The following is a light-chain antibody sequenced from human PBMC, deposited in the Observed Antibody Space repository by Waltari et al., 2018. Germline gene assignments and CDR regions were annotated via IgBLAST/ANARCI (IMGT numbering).Light chain of an antibody. V-gene: IGKV3D-15*01. CDR1: QSVSSN. Sequence: ERVRTQYTATLSLSRGERASISCRASQSVSSNLAWYQQKPGEAPRLLMYGASTRSTGIPARFSGSGSGTEFTLTISSLQSEDFALYYCQQYNNWPPRATFGGGTKVELK. CDR2: GAS. CDR3: QQYNNWPPRAT. J-gene: IGKJ4*01.